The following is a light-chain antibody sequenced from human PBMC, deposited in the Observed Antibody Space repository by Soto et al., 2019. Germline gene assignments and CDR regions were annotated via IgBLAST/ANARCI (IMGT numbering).Light chain of an antibody. CDR2: GAS. CDR3: QQYGSSPPEIT. CDR1: QSVSSSY. J-gene: IGKJ5*01. Sequence: EIVLTQSPGTLSLSPGERATLSCRASQSVSSSYLAWYQQKPGQAPRLLIYGASSRATGIPDRFSGSGSGTDFTLTIRRLEPEHFAVYYCQQYGSSPPEITFGQGTRLEIK. V-gene: IGKV3-20*01.